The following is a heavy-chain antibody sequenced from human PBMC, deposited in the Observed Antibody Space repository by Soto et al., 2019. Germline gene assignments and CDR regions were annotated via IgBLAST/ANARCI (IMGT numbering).Heavy chain of an antibody. CDR3: ATYHDDEWESYRHRY. CDR2: INQDGRDT. V-gene: IGHV3-7*01. J-gene: IGHJ4*02. CDR1: GLAFRSFL. Sequence: EVQLVGSGGGLVRPGGSLRLSCAASGLAFRSFLMSWVRQDPGGGLEWVANINQDGRDTYYSDSVSDRFTISRDNAANSLFLHMNSLGAEDTAVYYCATYHDDEWESYRHRYWGQGTLVTVSS. D-gene: IGHD3-16*02.